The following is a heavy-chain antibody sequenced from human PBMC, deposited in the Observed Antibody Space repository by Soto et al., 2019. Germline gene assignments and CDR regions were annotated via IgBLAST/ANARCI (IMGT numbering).Heavy chain of an antibody. CDR2: ISVSGANT. CDR3: ADGGEWAFNFVY. D-gene: IGHD3-10*01. Sequence: GGSLRLSCAASGFTFSSHEMNWVRQAPGKGLEWVSGISVSGANTYYADSVKGRFTISRDNSKNTLYLQMNNLRAEDTAVYYCADGGEWAFNFVYWGQGTQVTVSS. V-gene: IGHV3-23*01. J-gene: IGHJ4*02. CDR1: GFTFSSHE.